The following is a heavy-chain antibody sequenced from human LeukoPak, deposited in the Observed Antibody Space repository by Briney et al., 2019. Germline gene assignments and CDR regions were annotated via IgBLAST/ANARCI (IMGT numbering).Heavy chain of an antibody. V-gene: IGHV1-8*01. Sequence: GPVKVSCKASGYTFTSYDINWVRPATGQGLEWMGWMNPNSGNTGYAQKFQGRVTMTRNTSISTAYMELSSLRSEDTAVYYCARASSSLRYFDWLHHYYYGMDVWGQGTTVTVSS. CDR1: GYTFTSYD. CDR3: ARASSSLRYFDWLHHYYYGMDV. J-gene: IGHJ6*02. D-gene: IGHD3-9*01. CDR2: MNPNSGNT.